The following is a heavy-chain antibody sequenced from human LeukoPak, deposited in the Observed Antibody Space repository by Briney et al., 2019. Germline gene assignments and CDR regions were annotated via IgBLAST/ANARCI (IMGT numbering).Heavy chain of an antibody. CDR2: IYYSGST. J-gene: IGHJ3*02. CDR1: GGSISSSSYY. CDR3: ASLRRGAFDI. V-gene: IGHV4-39*07. Sequence: SETLSLTCTVSGGSISSSSYYWGWIRQPPGKGLEWIGSIYYSGSTYYNPSLKSRVTISVDTSKNQFSLKLSSVTAADTAVYYCASLRRGAFDIWGQGTMVTVSS. D-gene: IGHD4-17*01.